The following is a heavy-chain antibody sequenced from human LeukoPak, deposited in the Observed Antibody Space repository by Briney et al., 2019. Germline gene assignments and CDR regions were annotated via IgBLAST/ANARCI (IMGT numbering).Heavy chain of an antibody. V-gene: IGHV3-21*01. CDR1: GFTFSSYS. Sequence: GGSLRLSCAASGFTFSSYSMNWVRQAPGKGLEWVSSISSSSSYIYYADSVKGRFTISRDNAKNSLYLQMNSLRAEDTAVYYCARSYGSGSYSPYYFDYWGQGTPVTASS. J-gene: IGHJ4*02. D-gene: IGHD3-10*01. CDR2: ISSSSSYI. CDR3: ARSYGSGSYSPYYFDY.